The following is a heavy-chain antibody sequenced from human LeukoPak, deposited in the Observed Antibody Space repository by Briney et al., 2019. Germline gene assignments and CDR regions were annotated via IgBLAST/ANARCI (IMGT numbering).Heavy chain of an antibody. J-gene: IGHJ4*02. Sequence: PSETLSLTCAVYGGSFSGYYWNWIRQPPGKGLEWIGEINHSGSTNYNPSLKSRVTISVDTSKNQFSLKLSSVTAADTAVYYCARGGYCSGGSCYLHFDYWGQGTLVTVSS. V-gene: IGHV4-34*01. D-gene: IGHD2-15*01. CDR2: INHSGST. CDR3: ARGGYCSGGSCYLHFDY. CDR1: GGSFSGYY.